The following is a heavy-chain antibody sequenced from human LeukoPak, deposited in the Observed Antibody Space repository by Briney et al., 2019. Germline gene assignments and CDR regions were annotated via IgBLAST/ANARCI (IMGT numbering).Heavy chain of an antibody. CDR2: ISSSGSTI. Sequence: PGGSLRLSCAASGFTFSSYSMNWVRQAPGKGLEWVSYISSSGSTIKYADSVKGRFTISRDNAKNSLYLQMDSLRAEDTAVYYCARDSGSYHFLDYWGQGTLVTVSS. V-gene: IGHV3-48*01. D-gene: IGHD1-26*01. J-gene: IGHJ4*02. CDR1: GFTFSSYS. CDR3: ARDSGSYHFLDY.